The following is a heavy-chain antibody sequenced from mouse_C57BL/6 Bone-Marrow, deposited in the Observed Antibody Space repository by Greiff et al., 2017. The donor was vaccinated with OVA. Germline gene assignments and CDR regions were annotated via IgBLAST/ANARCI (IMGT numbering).Heavy chain of an antibody. V-gene: IGHV1-69*01. CDR1: GYTFTSYW. Sequence: QVQLQQPGAELVMPGASVKLSCKASGYTFTSYWMHWVKQRPGQGLEWIGEIDPSDSYTNYNQKFKGKSTLTVDKSSSTAYMQLSSLTSEDAAVYYCASGIYYYGSFDYWGQGTTLTVSS. J-gene: IGHJ2*01. D-gene: IGHD1-1*01. CDR3: ASGIYYYGSFDY. CDR2: IDPSDSYT.